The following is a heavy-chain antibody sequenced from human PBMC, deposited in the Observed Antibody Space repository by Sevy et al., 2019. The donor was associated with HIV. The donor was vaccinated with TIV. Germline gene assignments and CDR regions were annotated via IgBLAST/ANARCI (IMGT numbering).Heavy chain of an antibody. CDR1: GFTFRTYA. CDR2: ISASGGST. Sequence: GGSLRLSCAASGFTFRTYAMTWVRQGPGKGLGWVSPISASGGSTFYADSVKCRLTISRDNSKNTLYLQMNSLRADDTAVYYCAKRNTNWGQGTLVTVSS. CDR3: AKRNTN. V-gene: IGHV3-23*01. J-gene: IGHJ4*02.